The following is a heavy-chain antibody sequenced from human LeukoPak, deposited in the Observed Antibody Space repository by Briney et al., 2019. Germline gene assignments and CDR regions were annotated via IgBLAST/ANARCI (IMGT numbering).Heavy chain of an antibody. V-gene: IGHV3-23*01. J-gene: IGHJ4*02. D-gene: IGHD3-16*01. CDR2: ISGDGTRT. CDR3: AKWPEGAMDYFDY. Sequence: GGSLRLSCAASGFSFSSYAMTWARQAPVKGLEWVSAISGDGTRTYYADSVKGRFTISRDNSKNTLYLEMSSLRVEDTAIYYCAKWPEGAMDYFDYWGQGTLVTVSS. CDR1: GFSFSSYA.